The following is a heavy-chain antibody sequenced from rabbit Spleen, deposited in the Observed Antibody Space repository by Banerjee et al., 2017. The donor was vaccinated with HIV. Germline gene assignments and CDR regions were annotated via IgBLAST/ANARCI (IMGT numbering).Heavy chain of an antibody. Sequence: TLVESGGDLVKPGASLTLTCTASGVSFNFNNYMCWVRQAPGKGLEWIACIYAGSSGYTYYANWAKGRFTISKTSSTTVTLQLTSLTAADTATYFCARDTGSSFSTYGMDLWGPGTLVTVS. CDR1: GVSFNFNNY. CDR3: ARDTGSSFSTYGMDL. CDR2: IYAGSSGYT. J-gene: IGHJ6*01. D-gene: IGHD8-1*01. V-gene: IGHV1S40*01.